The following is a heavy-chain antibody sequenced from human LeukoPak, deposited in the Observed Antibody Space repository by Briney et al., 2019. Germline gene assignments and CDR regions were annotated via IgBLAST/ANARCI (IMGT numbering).Heavy chain of an antibody. D-gene: IGHD2-2*01. CDR3: TRHGGQHLGVLNY. J-gene: IGHJ4*02. CDR2: INPSGGST. V-gene: IGHV1-46*01. Sequence: ASVKVSCKASGYTFTSYYMHWVRQSPGQGLEWMGIINPSGGSTSYAQKFQGRVTMTRDTSTSTVYMELSSLRSEDTAVYYCTRHGGQHLGVLNYWGQGTQVIVSS. CDR1: GYTFTSYY.